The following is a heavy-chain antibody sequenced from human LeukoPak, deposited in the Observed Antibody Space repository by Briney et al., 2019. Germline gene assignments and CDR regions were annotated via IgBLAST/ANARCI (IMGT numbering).Heavy chain of an antibody. Sequence: SETLSLTCAVYGGSSSGYYWSWVRQPPGKGLEWIGEINHSGSTNYNPSLKSRVTISVDTSKNQFSLKLSSVTAADTAVYYCARGVFIVVVPAASSRNWFDPWGQGTLVTVSS. D-gene: IGHD2-2*01. CDR3: ARGVFIVVVPAASSRNWFDP. CDR1: GGSSSGYY. CDR2: INHSGST. J-gene: IGHJ5*02. V-gene: IGHV4-34*01.